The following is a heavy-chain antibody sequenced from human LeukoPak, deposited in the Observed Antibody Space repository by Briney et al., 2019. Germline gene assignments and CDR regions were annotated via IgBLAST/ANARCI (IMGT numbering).Heavy chain of an antibody. D-gene: IGHD2-15*01. CDR3: ARGVARYCSGGSCSRGTFDY. CDR2: INRSGST. CDR1: GGSFSGYY. Sequence: SETLSLTCAVYGGSFSGYYWSWIRQPPGKGLEWIGEINRSGSTNYNPSLKSRVTISVDTSKNQFSLKLSSVTAADTAVYYCARGVARYCSGGSCSRGTFDYWGQGTLVTVSS. V-gene: IGHV4-34*01. J-gene: IGHJ4*02.